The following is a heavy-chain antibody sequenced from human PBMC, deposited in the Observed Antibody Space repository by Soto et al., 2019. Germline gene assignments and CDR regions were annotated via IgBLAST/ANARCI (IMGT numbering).Heavy chain of an antibody. CDR1: GGSFSGYY. CDR2: INHSGST. V-gene: IGHV4-34*01. J-gene: IGHJ4*02. CDR3: ARAGIAAAQDY. D-gene: IGHD6-13*01. Sequence: TSETLSLTCAVYGGSFSGYYWSWIRQPPGKGLEWIGEINHSGSTNYNPSLKSRVTISVDTSKNQFSLKLSSVTAADTAVYYCARAGIAAAQDYWGQGTLVTVSS.